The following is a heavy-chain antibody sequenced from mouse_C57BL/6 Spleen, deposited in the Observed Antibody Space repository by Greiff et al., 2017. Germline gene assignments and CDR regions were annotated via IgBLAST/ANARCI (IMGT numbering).Heavy chain of an antibody. CDR2: ISYDGSN. Sequence: VQLKESGPGLVKPSPSLSLTCSVTGYSITSGYYWNWIRQFPGNKLEWMGYISYDGSNNYNPSLKNRISITRDTSKNPFFLKLNSVTTEDTATYYCARAVYDYGWGYAMDYWGQGTSVTVSS. J-gene: IGHJ4*01. D-gene: IGHD2-4*01. CDR3: ARAVYDYGWGYAMDY. CDR1: GYSITSGYY. V-gene: IGHV3-6*01.